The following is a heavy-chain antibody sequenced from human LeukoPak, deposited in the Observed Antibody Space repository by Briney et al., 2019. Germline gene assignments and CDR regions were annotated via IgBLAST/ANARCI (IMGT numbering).Heavy chain of an antibody. Sequence: PGGSLRLSCVASGFNFNTYAMNWVRQAPGKGLEWVSGITESGGNTNYTDSEKGRFTISRDNSKNTLYLEVHSLRVEDTAVYYCAKVIRSPKILVVSDAFDVWGQGTVVVVSS. V-gene: IGHV3-23*01. CDR1: GFNFNTYA. CDR3: AKVIRSPKILVVSDAFDV. D-gene: IGHD3-22*01. J-gene: IGHJ3*01. CDR2: ITESGGNT.